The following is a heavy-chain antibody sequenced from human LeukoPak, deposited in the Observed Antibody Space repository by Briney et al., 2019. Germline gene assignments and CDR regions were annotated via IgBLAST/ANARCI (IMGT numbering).Heavy chain of an antibody. CDR2: IDPSDSYT. CDR1: GYSFTSYW. CDR3: ARPSYDILTGYPNGMDV. V-gene: IGHV5-10-1*01. D-gene: IGHD3-9*01. J-gene: IGHJ6*04. Sequence: GESLKISCKGSGYSFTSYWISWVRQMPGQGLKGLGRIDPSDSYTNYSPSFQGHVTISADKSMSTTYLQWSSLKASDTAMYYCARPSYDILTGYPNGMDVWGKGTTVTVSS.